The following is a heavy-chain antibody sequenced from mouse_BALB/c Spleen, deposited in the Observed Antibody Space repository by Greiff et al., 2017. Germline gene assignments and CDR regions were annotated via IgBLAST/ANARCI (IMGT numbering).Heavy chain of an antibody. CDR3: ARLPSTMITTGFAY. D-gene: IGHD2-4*01. CDR2: ISSGSSTI. CDR1: GFTFSSFG. Sequence: EVKLMESGGGLVQPGGSRKLSCAASGFTFSSFGMHWVRQAPEKGLEWVAYISSGSSTIYYADTVKGRFTISRDNPKNTLFLQMTSLRSEDTAMYYCARLPSTMITTGFAYWGQGTLVTVSA. V-gene: IGHV5-17*02. J-gene: IGHJ3*01.